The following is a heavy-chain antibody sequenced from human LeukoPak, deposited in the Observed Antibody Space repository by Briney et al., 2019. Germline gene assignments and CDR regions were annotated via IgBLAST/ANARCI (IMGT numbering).Heavy chain of an antibody. D-gene: IGHD2-15*01. CDR1: GXTXXDYA. CDR3: AKGTTGYCSGGSCRPTLGYYFDY. CDR2: SXXXXXXX. J-gene: IGHJ4*02. Sequence: PGGSLRLSCAASGXTXXDYAXHWXRQAXXXXXXXVSXSXXXXXXXXXADSMEGRFTISRDNAKNSLYLQMNSLRVEDTALYYCAKGTTGYCSGGSCRPTLGYYFDYWGQGTLVTVSS. V-gene: IGHV3-9*01.